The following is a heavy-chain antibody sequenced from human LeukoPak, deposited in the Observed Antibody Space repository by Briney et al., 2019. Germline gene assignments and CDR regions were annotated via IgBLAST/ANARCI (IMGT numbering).Heavy chain of an antibody. J-gene: IGHJ4*02. Sequence: PSETLSLTCTVSGGSISSSNYYWGWIRQPPGKGLEWIGSIYYSGSTYYSPSLKSRVTISVDTSKNQFSLKLSSVTAADTAVYYCAREELYGSGSYSFDYWGQGTLVTVSS. CDR3: AREELYGSGSYSFDY. CDR2: IYYSGST. CDR1: GGSISSSNYY. V-gene: IGHV4-39*07. D-gene: IGHD3-10*01.